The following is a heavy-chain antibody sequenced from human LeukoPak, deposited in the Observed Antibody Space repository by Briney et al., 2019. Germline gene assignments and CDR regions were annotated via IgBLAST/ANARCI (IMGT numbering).Heavy chain of an antibody. CDR2: ISGSGGST. V-gene: IGHV3-23*01. CDR1: GFTFSSYA. J-gene: IGHJ5*02. D-gene: IGHD3-22*01. CDR3: AKSYCYDSSGYLNWFDP. Sequence: PGRSLRLSCAASGFTFSSYAMSWVRQAPGKGLEWVSAISGSGGSTYYADSVKGRFTISRDNSKNTLYLQMNSLRAEDTAVYYCAKSYCYDSSGYLNWFDPWGQGTLVTVSS.